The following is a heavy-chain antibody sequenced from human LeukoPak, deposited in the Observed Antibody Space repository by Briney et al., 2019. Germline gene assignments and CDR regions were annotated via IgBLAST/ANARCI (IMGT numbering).Heavy chain of an antibody. Sequence: SVKVSCKASGGTFSSYTISWVRQAPGQGLEWMGRIIPILGIANYAQKFQGRVTITADKSTSTAYMELSSLRSEDTAVYYCARGTTGTTAFFYFDYWGQGTLATVSS. V-gene: IGHV1-69*02. D-gene: IGHD1-7*01. J-gene: IGHJ4*02. CDR2: IIPILGIA. CDR3: ARGTTGTTAFFYFDY. CDR1: GGTFSSYT.